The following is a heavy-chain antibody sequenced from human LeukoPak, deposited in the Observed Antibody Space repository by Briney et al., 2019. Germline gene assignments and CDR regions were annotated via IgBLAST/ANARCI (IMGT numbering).Heavy chain of an antibody. J-gene: IGHJ4*02. CDR3: ARDRYDSSGYYSDY. CDR2: IYYSGST. V-gene: IGHV4-59*01. Sequence: SETLSLTCTVSGGSISSYYWSWLRQPPGKGLEWIGYIYYSGSTNYNPSLKSRVTISVDTSKNQFSLKLSSVTAADTAVYYCARDRYDSSGYYSDYWGQGTLVTVSS. D-gene: IGHD3-22*01. CDR1: GGSISSYY.